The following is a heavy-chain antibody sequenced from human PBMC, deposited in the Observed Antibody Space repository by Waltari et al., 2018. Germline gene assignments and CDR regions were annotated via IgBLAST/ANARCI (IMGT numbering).Heavy chain of an antibody. CDR1: GGSISTHF. V-gene: IGHV4-59*11. CDR2: IYSSGST. CDR3: VRASYGSGSSWFDP. D-gene: IGHD3-10*01. J-gene: IGHJ5*02. Sequence: QVQLQESGPGLVKPSETLSLICSVSGGSISTHFWGWIRQPPGKTLEWIGNIYSSGSTNYNPSLTSRVTISLDMSKNQFSLKLRSVSAADTAVYYCVRASYGSGSSWFDPWGQGNLVTVSS.